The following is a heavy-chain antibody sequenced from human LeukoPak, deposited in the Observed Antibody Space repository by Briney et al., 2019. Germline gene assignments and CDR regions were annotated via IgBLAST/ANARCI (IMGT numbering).Heavy chain of an antibody. CDR2: MSNDGTNE. CDR1: GFTFRIYD. J-gene: IGHJ4*02. Sequence: PGGSLRLSCAASGFTFRIYDKHWVRQAPGQGLEWVAVMSNDGTNEYYGDSVKGRFTISRDNSRNTLHLQMNSLRPDDTAVYYCAKSIRVIGTTALDYWGPGTLVTVSS. CDR3: AKSIRVIGTTALDY. V-gene: IGHV3-30*18. D-gene: IGHD1-20*01.